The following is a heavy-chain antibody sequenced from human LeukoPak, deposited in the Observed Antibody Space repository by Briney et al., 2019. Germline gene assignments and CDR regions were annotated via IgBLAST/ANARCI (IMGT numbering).Heavy chain of an antibody. CDR1: GFTFSSHW. Sequence: GGSLRLSCAASGFTFSSHWMKWVRQAPGKGLEWVAVISYAGSNKYYADSVKGRFGISRDNVKNTLYLQMNSLRAEDTAVYFCAREQPGPWGQGTLVTVSS. CDR3: AREQPGP. D-gene: IGHD6-13*01. J-gene: IGHJ5*02. CDR2: ISYAGSNK. V-gene: IGHV3-30*09.